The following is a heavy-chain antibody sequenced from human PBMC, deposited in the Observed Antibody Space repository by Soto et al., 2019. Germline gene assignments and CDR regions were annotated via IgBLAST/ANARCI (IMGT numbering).Heavy chain of an antibody. D-gene: IGHD3-10*01. CDR2: ISGSGGST. V-gene: IGHV3-23*01. J-gene: IGHJ4*02. CDR3: AKDTGLLWFGELPTYFDY. Sequence: EVQLLESGGGLVQPGGSLRLSCAASGFTFSSYAMSWVRQAPGKGLEWVSAISGSGGSTYYADSVKGRFTISRDNSKNTLYLQMNSLRAEDTAVYYCAKDTGLLWFGELPTYFDYWGQGTLVTVSS. CDR1: GFTFSSYA.